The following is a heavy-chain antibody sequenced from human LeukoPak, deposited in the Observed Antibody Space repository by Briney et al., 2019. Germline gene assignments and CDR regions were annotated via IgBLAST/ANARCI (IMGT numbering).Heavy chain of an antibody. CDR3: AKEVAPADIVPN. CDR1: GFTFSSYG. D-gene: IGHD2-8*01. Sequence: GGSLRLSCAASGFTFSSYGMHWVRQAPGKGLEWVAFIRYDGSNKYYADSVKGRFTISRDNSKNTLYLQMNSLRAEVTAVYYCAKEVAPADIVPNWGQGTLVTVSS. CDR2: IRYDGSNK. V-gene: IGHV3-30*02. J-gene: IGHJ4*02.